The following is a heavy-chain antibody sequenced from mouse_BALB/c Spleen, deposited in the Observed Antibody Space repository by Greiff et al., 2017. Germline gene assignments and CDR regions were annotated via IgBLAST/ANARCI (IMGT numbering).Heavy chain of an antibody. CDR3: VRDRAGRFDY. V-gene: IGHV2-9-2*01. CDR1: GFSLTSYD. CDR2: IWTGGGT. J-gene: IGHJ2*01. Sequence: VQLKESGPGLVAPSQSLSITCTVSGFSLTSYDISWIRQPPGKGLEWLGVIWTGGGTNYNSAFMSRLSISKDNSKSQVFLKMNSLQTDDTAIYYCVRDRAGRFDYWGQGTTLTVSS.